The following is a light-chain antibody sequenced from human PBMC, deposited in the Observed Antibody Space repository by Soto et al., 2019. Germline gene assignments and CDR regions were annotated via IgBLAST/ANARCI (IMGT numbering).Light chain of an antibody. CDR3: QAWDNSPHLV. V-gene: IGLV3-1*01. CDR2: QDR. Sequence: SYELTQPPSVSVSPGQTATITCSGDKLGDKYVCWYQQKPGQSPLLVIYQDRKRPSGIPERFSGSNSGNTATLTISGTQAMDEADYYCQAWDNSPHLVFGGGTKVTVL. J-gene: IGLJ3*02. CDR1: KLGDKY.